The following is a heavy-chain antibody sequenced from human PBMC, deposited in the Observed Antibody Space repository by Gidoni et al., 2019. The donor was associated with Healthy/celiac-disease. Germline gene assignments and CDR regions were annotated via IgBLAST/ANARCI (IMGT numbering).Heavy chain of an antibody. D-gene: IGHD5-18*01. V-gene: IGHV3-53*01. CDR2: IYGGGRT. J-gene: IGHJ6*02. CDR3: ARVKVDTDKGLYGMDV. Sequence: EVQLVESGGGLIQPGGSLRLSCAASGFTVSTNYMSWVRQAQGKGLEWVSVIYGGGRTYYADSVKGQVTISRDNYKNTLYIQMKRLRAENTAVYYCARVKVDTDKGLYGMDVWGQGTTVTVSS. CDR1: GFTVSTNY.